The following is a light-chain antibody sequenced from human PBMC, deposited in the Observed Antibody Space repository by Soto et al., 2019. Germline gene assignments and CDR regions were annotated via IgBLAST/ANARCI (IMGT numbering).Light chain of an antibody. J-gene: IGLJ2*01. CDR3: SSYTNTNSLV. Sequence: QYVLTQPASVSGSPGQSITISCTGTSSDVGGYNSVSWYQQHPDKAPQLMIFDVSNRPSGISDRFSGSKSGNTASLTISGLQAEDEADYYCSSYTNTNSLVFGGGTKLTVL. V-gene: IGLV2-14*03. CDR2: DVS. CDR1: SSDVGGYNS.